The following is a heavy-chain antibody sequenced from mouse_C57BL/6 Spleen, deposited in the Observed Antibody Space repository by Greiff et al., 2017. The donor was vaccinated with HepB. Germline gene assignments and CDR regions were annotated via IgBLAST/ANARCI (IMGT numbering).Heavy chain of an antibody. CDR1: GYTFTSYW. V-gene: IGHV1-55*01. CDR2: IYPGSGST. Sequence: QVQLQQPGAELVKPGASVKMSCKASGYTFTSYWITWVKQRPGQGLEWIGDIYPGSGSTNYNEKFKSKATLTVDTSSSTAYMQLSSLTSEDAAVYYGTRLDDGYDVGAMDYWGQGASVTVAS. CDR3: TRLDDGYDVGAMDY. J-gene: IGHJ4*01. D-gene: IGHD2-2*01.